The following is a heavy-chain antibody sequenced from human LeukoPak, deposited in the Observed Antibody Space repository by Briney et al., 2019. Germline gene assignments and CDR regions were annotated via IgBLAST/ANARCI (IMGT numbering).Heavy chain of an antibody. D-gene: IGHD6-19*01. J-gene: IGHJ4*02. CDR2: ISWNSGYI. CDR3: AKVRGTYSSGYFFDY. CDR1: GFAFDNYA. V-gene: IGHV3-9*01. Sequence: GGSLRLSCAASGFAFDNYAMHWVRQAPGKGLEWLSIISWNSGYIDYADSVKGRFTISRDNAKKSLDLQMNSLRAEDTAFYYCAKVRGTYSSGYFFDYWGQGTLVTVSS.